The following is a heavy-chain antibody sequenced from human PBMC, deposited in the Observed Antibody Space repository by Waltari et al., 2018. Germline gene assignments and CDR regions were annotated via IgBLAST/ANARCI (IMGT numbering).Heavy chain of an antibody. Sequence: QVQLVESGGGVVQPGRSLRLSCAASGFTFSSYAMHWVRQAPGKGLEWVAVISDDGSNKYYADSVKGRFTISRDNSKNTLYLQMNSLRAEDTAVYYCARDRNDYFDYWGQGTLVTVSS. V-gene: IGHV3-30-3*01. CDR2: ISDDGSNK. D-gene: IGHD2-8*01. CDR1: GFTFSSYA. CDR3: ARDRNDYFDY. J-gene: IGHJ4*02.